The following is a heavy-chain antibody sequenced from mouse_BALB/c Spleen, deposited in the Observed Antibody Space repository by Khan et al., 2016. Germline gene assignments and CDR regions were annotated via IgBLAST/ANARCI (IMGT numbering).Heavy chain of an antibody. CDR1: GFTFSSFG. V-gene: IGHV5-17*02. D-gene: IGHD2-12*01. Sequence: EVELVESGGGLVQPGGSRKLSCAASGFTFSSFGMNWVRQAPEKGLEWVAYISSGSSNIYYADTVKGRFTISRDNPENTPFLHMTSRRFEDTDMYYCARYDVDNYAMDYWGQGTSVTVAS. CDR3: ARYDVDNYAMDY. J-gene: IGHJ4*01. CDR2: ISSGSSNI.